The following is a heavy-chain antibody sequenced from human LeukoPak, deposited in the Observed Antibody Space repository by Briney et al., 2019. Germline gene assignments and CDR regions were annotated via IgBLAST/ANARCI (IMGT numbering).Heavy chain of an antibody. V-gene: IGHV3-30*04. CDR2: ILYDGSNK. CDR3: ARVPERLGSVY. Sequence: GGSLRLSCAASGFTFSSYAMHWVRQAPGKGLEWVAVILYDGSNKYYADSVKGRFTISRDNSKNTLYLQMNSLRAEDTAVYYCARVPERLGSVYWGQGTLVTVSS. J-gene: IGHJ4*02. CDR1: GFTFSSYA. D-gene: IGHD3-16*01.